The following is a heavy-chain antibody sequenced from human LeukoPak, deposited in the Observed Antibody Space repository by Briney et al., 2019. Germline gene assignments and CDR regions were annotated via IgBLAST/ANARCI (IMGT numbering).Heavy chain of an antibody. D-gene: IGHD5-18*01. J-gene: IGHJ5*02. Sequence: SETLSLTCTVSGGSISSSSYYWGWIRQPPGKGLEWIGSIYYSGSTYYNPSLKSRVTISIDTSKNQFSLKLSSVTAADTAVYYCARDPGYSYGFWFDPWGQGTLVTVSS. CDR3: ARDPGYSYGFWFDP. CDR2: IYYSGST. V-gene: IGHV4-39*02. CDR1: GGSISSSSYY.